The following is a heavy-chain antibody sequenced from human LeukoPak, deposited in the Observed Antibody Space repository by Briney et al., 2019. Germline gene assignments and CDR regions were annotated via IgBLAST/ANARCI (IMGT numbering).Heavy chain of an antibody. V-gene: IGHV1-2*02. CDR3: ARESGYFDWSDIDY. J-gene: IGHJ4*02. D-gene: IGHD3-9*01. CDR2: INPNGGGT. Sequence: ASVKVSCKASGYTFTGYYMHWVRQAPGQGLEWMGWINPNGGGTNYAQKFQGRVTMTRDTSISTAYMELSRLRSDDTAVYYCARESGYFDWSDIDYWGQGTLVTVSS. CDR1: GYTFTGYY.